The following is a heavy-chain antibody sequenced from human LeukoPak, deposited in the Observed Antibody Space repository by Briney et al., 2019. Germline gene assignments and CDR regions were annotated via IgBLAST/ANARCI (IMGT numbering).Heavy chain of an antibody. CDR1: GGSISRYY. CDR3: ARRASSSSWFYGMDV. D-gene: IGHD6-13*01. V-gene: IGHV4-59*08. J-gene: IGHJ6*02. Sequence: SETLSLTCTVSGGSISRYYWSWIRQPPGKGLEWIGWIGCIHNCGSTSYNPSLESRVTISVDTSKNQLSLQLTSVTAADTAVYYCARRASSSSWFYGMDVWGQGTTVTVS. CDR2: IHNCGST.